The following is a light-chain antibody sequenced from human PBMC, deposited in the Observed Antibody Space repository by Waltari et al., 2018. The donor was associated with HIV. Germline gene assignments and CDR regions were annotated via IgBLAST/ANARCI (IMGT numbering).Light chain of an antibody. CDR1: RPNIGAGYN. Sequence: QSVLTQPPSVSGAPGPPVPIPCTRSRPNIGAGYNVHTHQHLPGAGPKLLNYDTYGRPSGVPARFSASKSGSSASLAITGLQPEDEADYYCQSYDRSLGVHYIFGTGTKVTVL. J-gene: IGLJ1*01. CDR2: DTY. V-gene: IGLV1-40*01. CDR3: QSYDRSLGVHYI.